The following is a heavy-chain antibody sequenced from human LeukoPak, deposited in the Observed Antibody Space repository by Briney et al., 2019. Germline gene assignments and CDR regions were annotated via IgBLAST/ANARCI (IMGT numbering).Heavy chain of an antibody. Sequence: SVKVSCKASGYTFTSYAISWVRQAPGQGLEWMGGIIPIFGTANYAQKFQGRVTITADESTSTAYMELSSLRSEDTAVYYCARARYSSSWYLDYWGQGTLVTVSS. V-gene: IGHV1-69*13. D-gene: IGHD6-13*01. CDR2: IIPIFGTA. CDR3: ARARYSSSWYLDY. CDR1: GYTFTSYA. J-gene: IGHJ4*02.